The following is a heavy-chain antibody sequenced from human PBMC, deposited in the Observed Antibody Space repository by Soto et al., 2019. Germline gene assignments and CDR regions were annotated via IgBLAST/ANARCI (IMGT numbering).Heavy chain of an antibody. CDR2: IYYSGST. J-gene: IGHJ3*02. CDR3: ARWYYYDSSGYYYVKEDAFDI. V-gene: IGHV4-39*07. Sequence: KQSQTLSLTCTVSGVSISSSRYYWGWIRQPPGKGLEWVGSIYYSGSTYYNPSLKRRVTISVDTSKNQFSLKLSSVSAADTAVYYCARWYYYDSSGYYYVKEDAFDIWGQGTMVTVSS. D-gene: IGHD3-22*01. CDR1: GVSISSSRYY.